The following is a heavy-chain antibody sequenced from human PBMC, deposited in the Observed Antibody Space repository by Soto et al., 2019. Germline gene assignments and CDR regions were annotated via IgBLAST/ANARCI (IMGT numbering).Heavy chain of an antibody. CDR2: IYPGDSDT. D-gene: IGHD4-4*01. Sequence: GESLKISCKGSGYSFTSYWIGWVRQMPGKGLEWMGIIYPGDSDTRYSPSFQGQVTISADKSISTAYLQWSSLKASDTAMYYCARLWLLEDYSNYGGDYWGQGTLVTVSS. CDR3: ARLWLLEDYSNYGGDY. CDR1: GYSFTSYW. V-gene: IGHV5-51*01. J-gene: IGHJ4*02.